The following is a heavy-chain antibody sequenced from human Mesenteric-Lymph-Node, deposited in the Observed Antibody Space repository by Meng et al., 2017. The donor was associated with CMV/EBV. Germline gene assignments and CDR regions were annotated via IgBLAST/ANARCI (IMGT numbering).Heavy chain of an antibody. J-gene: IGHJ3*02. CDR1: GGTFSSYA. CDR3: ARDEGWRWSARRVVDAFDI. Sequence: SVKVSCKASGGTFSSYAISWVRQAPGQGLEWMGGIIPILGIANYAQKFQGRVTITTDESTSTAYMELSSLRSEDTAVYYCARDEGWRWSARRVVDAFDIWGQGTMVTVSS. CDR2: IIPILGIA. V-gene: IGHV1-69*10. D-gene: IGHD2-15*01.